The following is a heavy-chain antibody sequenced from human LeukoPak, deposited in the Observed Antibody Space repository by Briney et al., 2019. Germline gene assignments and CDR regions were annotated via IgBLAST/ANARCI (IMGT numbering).Heavy chain of an antibody. CDR2: IYTSGST. V-gene: IGHV4-4*07. J-gene: IGHJ4*02. CDR3: ARRSYYDGYFDY. Sequence: PSETLSLTCTVSGGSISSYYWSWIRQPAGKGLEWIGRIYTSGSTNYNPSLKSRVTISLDTSRNQFSLNLISVTAADTAMYYCARRSYYDGYFDYWGQGTLVSVSS. D-gene: IGHD3-22*01. CDR1: GGSISSYY.